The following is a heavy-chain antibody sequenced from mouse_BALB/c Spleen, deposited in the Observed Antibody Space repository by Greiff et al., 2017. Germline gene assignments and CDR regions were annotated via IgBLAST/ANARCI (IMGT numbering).Heavy chain of an antibody. CDR1: GFSLTSYG. V-gene: IGHV2-9*02. J-gene: IGHJ3*01. Sequence: QVQLKQSGPGLVAPSQSLSITCTVSGFSLTSYGVHWVRQPPGKGLEWLGVIWAGGSTNYNSALMSRLSISKDNSKSQVFLKMNSLQTDDTAMYYCARDLGLRLPGVADWGEGALVTGAA. D-gene: IGHD1-2*01. CDR2: IWAGGST. CDR3: ARDLGLRLPGVAD.